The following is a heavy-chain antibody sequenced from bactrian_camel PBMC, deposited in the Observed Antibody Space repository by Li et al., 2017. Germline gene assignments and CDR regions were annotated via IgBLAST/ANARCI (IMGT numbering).Heavy chain of an antibody. CDR2: ITFNSDHV. CDR3: VREQMAVVGIAIFSY. Sequence: HVQLVESGGGSVQDGGSLRLSCGASGATYTTPCMGWFRQAPGKEREGIAMITFNSDHVYYADSVKGRFTISRSNANYTVYLQMDSLKPEDTAVYYCVREQMAVVGIAIFSYWGQGTQVTVS. D-gene: IGHD2*01. J-gene: IGHJ6*01. V-gene: IGHV3S68*01. CDR1: GATYTTPC.